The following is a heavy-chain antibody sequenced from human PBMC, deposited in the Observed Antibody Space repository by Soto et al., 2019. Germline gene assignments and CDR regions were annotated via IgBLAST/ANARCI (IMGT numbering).Heavy chain of an antibody. CDR3: VRGRTSMVPRLNWFDP. Sequence: SVKVSCKASGGTFSSYAISWVRQAPGQGLEWMGGIIPIFGTANYAQKFQGRVTITADESISTAYMELSSLRSEDTAVYYCVRGRTSMVPRLNWFDPWGQGTQVTVSS. J-gene: IGHJ5*02. CDR1: GGTFSSYA. D-gene: IGHD3-10*01. V-gene: IGHV1-69*13. CDR2: IIPIFGTA.